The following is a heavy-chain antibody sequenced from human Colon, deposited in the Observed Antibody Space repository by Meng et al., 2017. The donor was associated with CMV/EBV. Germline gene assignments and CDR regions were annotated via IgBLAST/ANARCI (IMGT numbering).Heavy chain of an antibody. CDR1: GFRFDDVA. CDR3: VKDRMIVVPQGFDH. V-gene: IGHV3-20*01. CDR2: IDWNGGIT. D-gene: IGHD3-22*01. Sequence: GGSLRLSCAAAGFRFDDVAMSWVRQVPGEGLEWVAGIDWNGGITQYAKSVRGRFTVSRDKSKNTVYLQMNRLRAEDTAVYACVKDRMIVVPQGFDHWGQGTLVTVSS. J-gene: IGHJ4*02.